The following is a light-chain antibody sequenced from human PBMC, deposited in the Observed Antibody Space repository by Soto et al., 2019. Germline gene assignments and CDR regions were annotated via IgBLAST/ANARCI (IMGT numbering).Light chain of an antibody. Sequence: SYVLTQPPSVSVAPGKAARITCGGNNIGSKSVHCYQQKPGQAPLLVIYYDRDRPSGIPERFSGSNSGNTATLTISRVEAGDEADYYCQLWDGGSGHRVFGGGTKVTVL. CDR2: YDR. V-gene: IGLV3-21*04. J-gene: IGLJ2*01. CDR3: QLWDGGSGHRV. CDR1: NIGSKS.